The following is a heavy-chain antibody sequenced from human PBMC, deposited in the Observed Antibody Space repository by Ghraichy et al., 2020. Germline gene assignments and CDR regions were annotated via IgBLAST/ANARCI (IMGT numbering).Heavy chain of an antibody. CDR3: AADPGVVTAMGGFDY. V-gene: IGHV1-58*02. D-gene: IGHD5-18*01. CDR1: GFTFTSSA. Sequence: SVKVSCKASGFTFTSSAMQWVRQARGQRLEWIGWIVVSSGNTNYAQKFQERVTITRDMSTSTAYMELSSLRSEDTAVYYCAADPGVVTAMGGFDYWGQGTLVTVSS. J-gene: IGHJ4*02. CDR2: IVVSSGNT.